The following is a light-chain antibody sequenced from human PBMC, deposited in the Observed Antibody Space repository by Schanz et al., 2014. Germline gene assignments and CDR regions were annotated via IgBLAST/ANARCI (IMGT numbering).Light chain of an antibody. CDR1: SSDIGGYKY. V-gene: IGLV2-14*01. Sequence: QSALTQPASVSGSPGQSITISCTGTSSDIGGYKYVSWYQQHPGKAPKLMIYEGTKRPLGVSNRFSGSKSGNTASLTISGLQAEDEADYFCSSYTSTSTLFVFGSGTKLTVL. CDR3: SSYTSTSTLFV. CDR2: EGT. J-gene: IGLJ1*01.